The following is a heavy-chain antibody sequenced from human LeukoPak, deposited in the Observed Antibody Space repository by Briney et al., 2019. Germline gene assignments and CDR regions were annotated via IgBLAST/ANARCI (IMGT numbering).Heavy chain of an antibody. CDR2: ISGDGVFA. V-gene: IGHV3-43*02. J-gene: IGHJ4*02. Sequence: PGGSLRLSCAASGFTFDDYVLHWVRQAPGKGLEWVSLISGDGVFAYYADSVNGRFTVSRDNSRNSLYLHMNSMRTEDTALYYCAKAYSSSSSGYFDYWGQGTLVTVSS. CDR1: GFTFDDYV. CDR3: AKAYSSSSSGYFDY. D-gene: IGHD6-6*01.